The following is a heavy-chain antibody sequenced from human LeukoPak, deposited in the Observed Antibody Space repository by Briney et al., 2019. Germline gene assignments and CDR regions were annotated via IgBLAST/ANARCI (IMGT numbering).Heavy chain of an antibody. J-gene: IGHJ4*02. CDR1: GYTFANYW. CDR2: IYPGDFDT. CDR3: ARWQFYESGGHYSAFFDY. V-gene: IGHV5-51*01. Sequence: GESLKISCKASGYTFANYWIGWVRQMPGRGLKWMAIIYPGDFDTRYSPSFQGQVTISADKSITTAYLQWSSLKASDTAMYYCARWQFYESGGHYSAFFDYWGQGIPVAVSS. D-gene: IGHD3-22*01.